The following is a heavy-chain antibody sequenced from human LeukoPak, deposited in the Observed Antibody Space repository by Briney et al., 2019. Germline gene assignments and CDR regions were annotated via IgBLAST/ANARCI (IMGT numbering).Heavy chain of an antibody. CDR1: GVPISSTSYY. V-gene: IGHV4-39*01. J-gene: IGHJ4*02. CDR2: IYYSGST. CDR3: AKTYYYDPFDF. D-gene: IGHD3-22*01. Sequence: PSETLSLTCTVSGVPISSTSYYWGWIRQPPGKGLEWIGSIYYSGSTYYNPSLKSRVTISVDTSKNQFSLKLSSVTAADTAVYYCAKTYYYDPFDFWGQGTLVTVSS.